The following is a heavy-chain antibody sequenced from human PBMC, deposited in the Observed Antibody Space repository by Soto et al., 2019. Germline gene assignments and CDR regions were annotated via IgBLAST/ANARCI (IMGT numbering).Heavy chain of an antibody. CDR2: INPFDGSR. CDR1: GYIFTSYY. J-gene: IGHJ4*02. CDR3: SRVDPGETSPFDH. Sequence: SVKLSSKASGYIFTSYYLHSVRQSPGQGLEWMGWINPFDGSRMFAQSFQGRVTFTRDTSTSTVYMELSGLRSDDTAVYYCSRVDPGETSPFDHWGQGTLVTVSS. V-gene: IGHV1-46*03. D-gene: IGHD3-10*01.